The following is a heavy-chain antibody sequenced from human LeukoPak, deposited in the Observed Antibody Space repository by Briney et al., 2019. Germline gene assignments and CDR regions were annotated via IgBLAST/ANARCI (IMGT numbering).Heavy chain of an antibody. J-gene: IGHJ3*02. Sequence: ASVKVSCKASGYTFTSYDINWVRQATGQGLEWMGWMNPNSGNTGYAQKFQGRVTMTRNTSISTAYMELSSLRSEDTAVYYCARGLRWGTAMVLPNAFDIWGQGTMVTVSS. CDR1: GYTFTSYD. V-gene: IGHV1-8*01. D-gene: IGHD5-18*01. CDR3: ARGLRWGTAMVLPNAFDI. CDR2: MNPNSGNT.